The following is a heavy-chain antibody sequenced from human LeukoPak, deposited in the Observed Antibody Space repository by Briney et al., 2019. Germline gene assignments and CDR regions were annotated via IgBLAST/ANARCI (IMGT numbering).Heavy chain of an antibody. CDR2: ISSSSSYI. V-gene: IGHV3-21*01. D-gene: IGHD3-22*01. Sequence: PGGSLRLSCAASGFTFSSYSMNWVRRAPGKGLEWVSSISSSSSYIYYADSVKGRFTISRDNAKNSLYLQMNSLRAEDTAVYYCAREGPYYDDWFDPWGQGTLVTVSS. CDR3: AREGPYYDDWFDP. J-gene: IGHJ5*02. CDR1: GFTFSSYS.